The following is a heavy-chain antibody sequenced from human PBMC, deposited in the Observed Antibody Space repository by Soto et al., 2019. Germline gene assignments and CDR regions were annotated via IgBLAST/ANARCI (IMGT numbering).Heavy chain of an antibody. CDR1: GYSFTSYW. CDR2: IHPVYSDT. D-gene: IGHD3-22*01. V-gene: IGHV5-51*01. Sequence: PGESLKISCQVSGYSFTSYWIAWVRQMPGKVLEWMGFIHPVYSDTRYIPSFQGQVTISADKSISTAYLQWSSLKAPDTAMYYCGRRGFYDSSGYYGFDIWGQGTMVTVSS. J-gene: IGHJ3*02. CDR3: GRRGFYDSSGYYGFDI.